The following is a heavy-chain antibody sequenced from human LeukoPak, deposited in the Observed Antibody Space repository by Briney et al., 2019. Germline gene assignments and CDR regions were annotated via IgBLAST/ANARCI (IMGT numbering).Heavy chain of an antibody. CDR1: GGSISSSSYY. CDR2: IYYSGST. J-gene: IGHJ4*02. Sequence: SETLSLTCTVSGGSISSSSYYWGWTRQPPGKGLEWIGSIYYSGSTYYNPSLKSRVTISVDTSKNQFSLKLSSVTAADTAVYYCARLCSGGSCETVDYWGQRTLVTVSS. V-gene: IGHV4-39*01. D-gene: IGHD2-15*01. CDR3: ARLCSGGSCETVDY.